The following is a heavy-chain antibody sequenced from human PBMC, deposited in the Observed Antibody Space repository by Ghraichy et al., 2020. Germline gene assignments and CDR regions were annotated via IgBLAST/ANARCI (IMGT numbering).Heavy chain of an antibody. Sequence: LSLTCAASGFTVSSNYMSWVRQAPGKGLEWVSVIYSGGSTYYADSVKGRFTISRDNSKNTLYLQMNSLRAEDTTVYYCARDAPQAAAYNYFDYWGQGTLVTVSS. V-gene: IGHV3-66*02. J-gene: IGHJ4*02. CDR3: ARDAPQAAAYNYFDY. CDR2: IYSGGST. CDR1: GFTVSSNY. D-gene: IGHD6-13*01.